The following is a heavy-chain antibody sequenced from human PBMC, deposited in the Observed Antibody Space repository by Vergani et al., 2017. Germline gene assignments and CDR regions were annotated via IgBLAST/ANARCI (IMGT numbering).Heavy chain of an antibody. V-gene: IGHV4-4*02. CDR1: GGSISSSNW. CDR2: IYYSGST. D-gene: IGHD3-22*01. CDR3: AREPWLYDSSGYYRGYYFDY. Sequence: QVQLQESGPGLVKPSGTLSLTCAVSGGSISSSNWWSWVRQPPGKGLEWIGYIYYSGSTNYNPSLKSRVTISVDTSKNQFSLKLSSVTAADTAVYYCAREPWLYDSSGYYRGYYFDYWGQGTLVTVSS. J-gene: IGHJ4*02.